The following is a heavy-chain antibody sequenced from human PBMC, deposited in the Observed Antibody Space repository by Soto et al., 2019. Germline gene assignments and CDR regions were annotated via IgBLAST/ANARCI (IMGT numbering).Heavy chain of an antibody. D-gene: IGHD6-13*01. CDR3: ARGIAPYYFDY. J-gene: IGHJ4*02. CDR1: GYTLTSYY. Sequence: ASVKVSCKASGYTLTSYYMHWVRQAPGQRLEWMGIINASDGSTNYAQKFQGRVTITRDTSASTVYMELSSLRSEDTAVYYCARGIAPYYFDYWGQGTLVTVSS. CDR2: INASDGST. V-gene: IGHV1-46*01.